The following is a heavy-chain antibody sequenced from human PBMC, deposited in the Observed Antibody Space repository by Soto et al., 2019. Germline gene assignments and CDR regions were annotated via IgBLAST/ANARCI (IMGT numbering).Heavy chain of an antibody. CDR3: AREAYGMDA. J-gene: IGHJ6*02. CDR2: IYSGGST. Sequence: EVQLVESGGGLIQPEGSLRLSCAASGFTVSSNFMNWVRQAPGKGLEWVSVIYSGGSTYYADSVKGRFTISRDKSKDTQYLQMNSLRAEDTAVYYCAREAYGMDAWGQGTTVTVSS. CDR1: GFTVSSNF. V-gene: IGHV3-53*01.